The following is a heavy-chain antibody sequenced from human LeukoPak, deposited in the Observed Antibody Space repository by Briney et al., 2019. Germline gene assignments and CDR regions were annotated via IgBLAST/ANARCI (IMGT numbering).Heavy chain of an antibody. V-gene: IGHV3-74*01. J-gene: IGHJ6*02. CDR2: INSDGSAT. CDR1: GFPFSSYW. CDR3: ASDSPYYGMDV. Sequence: GGSLRLSCAASGFPFSSYWMHWVRHVPGKGLLWVSRINSDGSATIYADSVRGRFTISRDNAKNTLYLQMSGLRVEDTAVYHCASDSPYYGMDVWGQGTTVTVSS.